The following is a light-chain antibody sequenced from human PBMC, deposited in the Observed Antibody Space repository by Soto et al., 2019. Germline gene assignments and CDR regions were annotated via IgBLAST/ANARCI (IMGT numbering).Light chain of an antibody. V-gene: IGKV3-15*01. Sequence: TPSPATLSLSPGERANLSCRASQSIHTSLAWYQQKPGQAPRLLIYGASTRATGIPARFSGSGSGTEFTLTISSLQSEDFAVYYCQQYNNWPWTFGQGTKVDI. CDR1: QSIHTS. J-gene: IGKJ1*01. CDR3: QQYNNWPWT. CDR2: GAS.